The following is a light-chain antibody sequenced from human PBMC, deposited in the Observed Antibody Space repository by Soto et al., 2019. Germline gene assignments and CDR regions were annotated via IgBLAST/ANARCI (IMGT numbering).Light chain of an antibody. CDR3: QQRSNWPPIT. Sequence: EIVMTQSPATLSLSPGERATLSCRASQSVSSTYLGWYQQKPGQAPRLLISGASSRATGIPDRFSGSGSGTDFTLTISSLEPEDAAVYYCQQRSNWPPITFGQGTRLET. CDR1: QSVSSTY. CDR2: GAS. V-gene: IGKV3D-20*02. J-gene: IGKJ5*01.